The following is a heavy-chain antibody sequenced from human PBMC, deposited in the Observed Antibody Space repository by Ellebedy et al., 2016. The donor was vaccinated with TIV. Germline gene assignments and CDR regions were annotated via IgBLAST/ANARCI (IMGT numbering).Heavy chain of an antibody. D-gene: IGHD1-26*01. CDR2: IIPILGIA. Sequence: AASVKVSCKASGGTFSSYAISWVRQAPGQGLEWMGRIIPILGIANYAQKFQGRVTITADKSTSTAYMELSSLKTEDTAVYYCTTDCLKWEEDAFDIWGQGTMVTVSS. J-gene: IGHJ3*02. CDR3: TTDCLKWEEDAFDI. CDR1: GGTFSSYA. V-gene: IGHV1-69*04.